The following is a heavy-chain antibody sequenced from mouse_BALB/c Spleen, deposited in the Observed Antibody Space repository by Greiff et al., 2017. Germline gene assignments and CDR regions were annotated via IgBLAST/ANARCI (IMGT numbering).Heavy chain of an antibody. CDR3: ARPGKGYFDV. J-gene: IGHJ1*01. CDR2: ISSGGGST. Sequence: EVQLVESGGGLVKPGGSLKLSCAASGFAFSSYDMSWVRQTPEKRLEWVAYISSGGGSTNYPDTVKGRFTISRDNAKNTLYLQMSSLKSEDTAMYYCARPGKGYFDVWGAGTTVTVSS. CDR1: GFAFSSYD. V-gene: IGHV5-12-1*01.